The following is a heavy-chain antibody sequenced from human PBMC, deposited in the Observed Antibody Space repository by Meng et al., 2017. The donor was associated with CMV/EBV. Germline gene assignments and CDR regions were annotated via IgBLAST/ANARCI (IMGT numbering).Heavy chain of an antibody. Sequence: QQAPGHGLVKAAETLSLTCTVTGASISCYYRRWIWQTDGKGLEWIGSIYTSGRTNYSPSLKSRVTMSVDTSKNQLSLKLSSVNAAETAVYYCARGGLYYYDSSGHFDYWGQGTLVTVSS. CDR3: ARGGLYYYDSSGHFDY. V-gene: IGHV4-4*07. D-gene: IGHD3-22*01. CDR2: IYTSGRT. CDR1: GASISCYY. J-gene: IGHJ4*02.